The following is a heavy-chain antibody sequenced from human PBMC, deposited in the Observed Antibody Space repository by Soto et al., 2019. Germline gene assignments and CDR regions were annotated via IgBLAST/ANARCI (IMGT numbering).Heavy chain of an antibody. CDR1: GFTFSSYA. D-gene: IGHD6-19*01. Sequence: GGSLRLSCAASGFTFSSYAMIWVRQAPGKGLEWVSAISGSGGSTYYADSVKGRFTISRDNSKNTLYLQMNSLRAEDTAVYYCAKVLIYSGYSSGWYGPEYFQHWGQGTLVTVSS. CDR3: AKVLIYSGYSSGWYGPEYFQH. J-gene: IGHJ1*01. CDR2: ISGSGGST. V-gene: IGHV3-23*01.